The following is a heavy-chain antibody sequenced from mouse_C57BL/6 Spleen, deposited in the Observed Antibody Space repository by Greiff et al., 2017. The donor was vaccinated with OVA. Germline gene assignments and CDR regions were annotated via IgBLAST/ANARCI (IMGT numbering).Heavy chain of an antibody. D-gene: IGHD4-1*01. CDR3: ANLGYWYFDV. CDR1: GYTFTDYY. Sequence: VQLQQSGPVLVKPGASVKMSCKASGYTFTDYYMNWVKQSHGKSLEWIGVINPYNGGTSYNQKFKGKATLTVDQSSSTAYMELNSLTSEDSAGYYCANLGYWYFDVWGTGTTVTVSS. V-gene: IGHV1-19*01. J-gene: IGHJ1*03. CDR2: INPYNGGT.